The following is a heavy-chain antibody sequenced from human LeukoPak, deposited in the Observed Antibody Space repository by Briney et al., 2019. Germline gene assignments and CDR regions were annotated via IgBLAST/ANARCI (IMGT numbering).Heavy chain of an antibody. CDR3: VREGQQYLNGYVRFFDD. V-gene: IGHV4-4*02. CDR2: IFHSGST. Sequence: SETLSLTCAVSGGSISNGHWWNWVRQSPGKGLEWIGEIFHSGSTNYNPSLKSRVTMSVDKSKNQFSLNLNSVTAADSAVYYCVREGQQYLNGYVRFFDDWGQGTLVTVSS. J-gene: IGHJ4*02. D-gene: IGHD3-22*01. CDR1: GGSISNGHW.